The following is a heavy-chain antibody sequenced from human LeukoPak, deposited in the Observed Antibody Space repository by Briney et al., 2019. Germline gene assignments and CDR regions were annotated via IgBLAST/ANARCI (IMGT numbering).Heavy chain of an antibody. D-gene: IGHD1-7*01. J-gene: IGHJ3*02. V-gene: IGHV1-18*01. CDR1: GYTFTSYG. Sequence: GASVKVSCKASGYTFTSYGISWVRQAPGQGLEWMGWISAYNGNTNYAQKLQGRVTMTTDTSTSTAYMELRSLRSDDTAVYYCARVVNNWNFGLPYPHAVDAFDIWGQGTMVTVSS. CDR3: ARVVNNWNFGLPYPHAVDAFDI. CDR2: ISAYNGNT.